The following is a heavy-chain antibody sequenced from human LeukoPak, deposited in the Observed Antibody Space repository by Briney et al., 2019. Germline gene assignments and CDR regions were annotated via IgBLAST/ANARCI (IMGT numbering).Heavy chain of an antibody. J-gene: IGHJ6*03. V-gene: IGHV4-59*01. D-gene: IGHD6-6*01. CDR3: ARYSSSSSYYYYYMDV. CDR1: GGSISGYY. CDR2: IYYSGST. Sequence: SETLSLTCTVSGGSISGYYWSWIRQPPGKGLEWIGYIYYSGSTNYNPSLKSRVTISVDTSKNQFSLKLSSVTAADTAVYYCARYSSSSSYYYYYMDVWGKGTTVTVSS.